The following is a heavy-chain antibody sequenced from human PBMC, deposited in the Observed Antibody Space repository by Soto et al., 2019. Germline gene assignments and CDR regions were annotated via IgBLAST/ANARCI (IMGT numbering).Heavy chain of an antibody. Sequence: QVQLVESGGGVVQPGRSLRLSCTASGFSFSSYGMHWVRQAPGKGLEWVALISYDGSNRFYADSVKGRFTISRDNSKNTLYLQMNSLRAEDTAVYYCAKDLFSGGSYPNWFDPWGQGTLVTVSS. CDR1: GFSFSSYG. CDR2: ISYDGSNR. V-gene: IGHV3-30*18. D-gene: IGHD1-26*01. J-gene: IGHJ5*02. CDR3: AKDLFSGGSYPNWFDP.